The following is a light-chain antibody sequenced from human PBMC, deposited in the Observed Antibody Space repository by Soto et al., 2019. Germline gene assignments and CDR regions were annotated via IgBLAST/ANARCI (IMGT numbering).Light chain of an antibody. J-gene: IGLJ1*01. CDR3: QSADSSGTYRV. CDR1: ALPKQY. V-gene: IGLV3-25*02. Sequence: SYELTQPPSVSVSPGQTARITCSGDALPKQYAYWYQQKPGQAPVLVIYKDSERPSGIPERFSGSSSGTTVTLTISGVQAVDEADYYCQSADSSGTYRVFGTGTKLTVL. CDR2: KDS.